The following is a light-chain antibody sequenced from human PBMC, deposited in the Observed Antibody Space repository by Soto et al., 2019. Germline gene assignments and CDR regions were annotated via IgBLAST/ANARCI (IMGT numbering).Light chain of an antibody. Sequence: DIQMTQSPSTLSASVGDRVTITCRARQSISSWLAGYQQKPRKAPRFLIYKASSLQSQVPSRFSGSGSRTEFTLTISSLQPDDFATYYCQQYNSYPLTFGGGTKVEIK. V-gene: IGKV1-5*03. CDR2: KAS. CDR1: QSISSW. J-gene: IGKJ4*01. CDR3: QQYNSYPLT.